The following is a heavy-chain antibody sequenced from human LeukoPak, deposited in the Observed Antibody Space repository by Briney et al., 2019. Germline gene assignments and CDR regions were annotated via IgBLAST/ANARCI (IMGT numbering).Heavy chain of an antibody. CDR1: GGTFSSYA. J-gene: IGHJ4*02. Sequence: ASVKVSCKASGGTFSSYAISWVRQAPRQGLEWMGGIIPIFGTANYAQKFQGRVTITADESTSTAYMELSSLRSEDTAVYYCASQKGGYSGVDFDYWGQGTLVTVSS. D-gene: IGHD5-12*01. V-gene: IGHV1-69*13. CDR3: ASQKGGYSGVDFDY. CDR2: IIPIFGTA.